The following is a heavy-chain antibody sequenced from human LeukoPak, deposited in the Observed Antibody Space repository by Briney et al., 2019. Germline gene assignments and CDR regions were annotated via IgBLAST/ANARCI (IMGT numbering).Heavy chain of an antibody. Sequence: GSGPALVKPTQTLTLTCTFFGFSCSMRGMWVSWIRQPPGQALEGLARIDWEDDKYYNTSLKSRLNISKDAAKNHVVLTMTSMVSVDTATYYCAWSAVLVYAFDSWGQGTMANGSS. V-gene: IGHV2-70*11. CDR2: IDWEDDK. D-gene: IGHD2-15*01. J-gene: IGHJ3*02. CDR1: GFSCSMRGMW. CDR3: AWSAVLVYAFDS.